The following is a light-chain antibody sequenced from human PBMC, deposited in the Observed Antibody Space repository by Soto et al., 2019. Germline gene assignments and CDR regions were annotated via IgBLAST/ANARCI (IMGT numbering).Light chain of an antibody. CDR1: SSDIGDYSY. CDR2: EVT. Sequence: QSALTQPASVSGSPGQSITISCTGTSSDIGDYSYVSWYQQHPGKAPKLIIYEVTNRPSGVSDRFSGSKSGNTASLTISGLQAEDEADYCCSSYTSSSTLPYVFGTGTKLTVL. CDR3: SSYTSSSTLPYV. J-gene: IGLJ1*01. V-gene: IGLV2-14*01.